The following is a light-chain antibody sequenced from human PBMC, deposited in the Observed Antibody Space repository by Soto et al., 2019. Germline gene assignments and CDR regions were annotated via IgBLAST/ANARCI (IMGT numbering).Light chain of an antibody. J-gene: IGKJ3*01. CDR2: AAS. Sequence: DIQMTQSPSSLSAFVGDRVTITCRASQSISSYLNWYQQKPGKAPKLLIYAASSLQSGVPSRFSGSGSGTDFTLTISSLQPEDFGSYFCQQSYSLFTFGPGTGVEMK. CDR1: QSISSY. CDR3: QQSYSLFT. V-gene: IGKV1-39*01.